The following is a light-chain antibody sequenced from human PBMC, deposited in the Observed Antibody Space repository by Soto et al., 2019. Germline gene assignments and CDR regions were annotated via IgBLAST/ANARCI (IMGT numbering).Light chain of an antibody. CDR2: RAS. CDR3: QHSYSSPPWT. CDR1: QSISTY. V-gene: IGKV1-39*01. Sequence: DIQMTQSPSSLSASVGDRVTISCRASQSISTYLNWYQQKPGTAPKLLIYRASSVKSGVPPRFSGSGSGSDFTLTISSLRPEDIATYFCQHSYSSPPWTFGQGPKVEVK. J-gene: IGKJ1*01.